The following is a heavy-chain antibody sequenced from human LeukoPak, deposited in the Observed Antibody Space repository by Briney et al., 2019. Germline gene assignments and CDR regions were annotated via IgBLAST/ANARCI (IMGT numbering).Heavy chain of an antibody. J-gene: IGHJ4*02. D-gene: IGHD6-13*01. Sequence: ASVKVSCKASGYTFTGYYMHWVRQAPGQGLEWMGWINPNSGGTNYAQKFQGRVTMTRDTSISTAYMELSRLRSDDTAVYYCARWYSSSWYKLDYWGQGTLVTVSS. CDR3: ARWYSSSWYKLDY. V-gene: IGHV1-2*02. CDR2: INPNSGGT. CDR1: GYTFTGYY.